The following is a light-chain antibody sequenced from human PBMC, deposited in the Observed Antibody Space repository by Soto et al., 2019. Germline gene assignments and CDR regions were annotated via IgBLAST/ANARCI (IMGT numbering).Light chain of an antibody. CDR2: GAS. V-gene: IGKV3-20*01. Sequence: EIVLTQSPGTLSLSPGERATLSCRSSQSVSSSYLAWYQQKPGQAPRLLIYGASSRATCIPDRFSGSVSGTDLTLTISILEPEDLAVYSCQQYGSSPQTFGQVTKLEIK. CDR1: QSVSSSY. J-gene: IGKJ2*01. CDR3: QQYGSSPQT.